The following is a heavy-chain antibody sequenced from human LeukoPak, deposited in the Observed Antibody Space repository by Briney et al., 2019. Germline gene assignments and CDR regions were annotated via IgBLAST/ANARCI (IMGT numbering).Heavy chain of an antibody. CDR3: ARGPPTEQSSDL. CDR1: GYTFTSYD. J-gene: IGHJ4*02. D-gene: IGHD1/OR15-1a*01. Sequence: ASVKVSCKASGYTFTSYDINWVRQATGQGLEWMGWMIPNSGNTGYAQKFQGRVTMTRNTSISTAYMELSSLRSEDTALYYCARGPPTEQSSDLWGQGTLVPV. CDR2: MIPNSGNT. V-gene: IGHV1-8*01.